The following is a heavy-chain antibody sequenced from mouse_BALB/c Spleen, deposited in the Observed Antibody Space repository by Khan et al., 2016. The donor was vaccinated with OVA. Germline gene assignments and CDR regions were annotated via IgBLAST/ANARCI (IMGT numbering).Heavy chain of an antibody. CDR2: ISHSGSS. Sequence: VQLKESGPGLVKPSQSLSLTCTVTGYSITSDYAWNWIRQFPGNKLEWMGYISHSGSSSSNPSLKSRISITRDTSKNQFFLQLNSVTTEDTATYYCARDYDGSSYFDYWGQGTTLTVSS. V-gene: IGHV3-2*02. CDR1: GYSITSDYA. D-gene: IGHD1-1*01. CDR3: ARDYDGSSYFDY. J-gene: IGHJ2*01.